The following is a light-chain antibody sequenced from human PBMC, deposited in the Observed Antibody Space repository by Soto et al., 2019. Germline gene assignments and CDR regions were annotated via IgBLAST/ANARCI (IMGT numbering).Light chain of an antibody. CDR3: QQSYSNPRK. J-gene: IGKJ1*01. Sequence: DIQMTQSPSSLSASVGDRVTITCRASQSISSYLNWYQHKPGKAPKLLIYAASSLQSGVPSRFSGSGSGIDFTLTISSLQPEDFATYYCQQSYSNPRKFGQGTKV. V-gene: IGKV1-39*01. CDR1: QSISSY. CDR2: AAS.